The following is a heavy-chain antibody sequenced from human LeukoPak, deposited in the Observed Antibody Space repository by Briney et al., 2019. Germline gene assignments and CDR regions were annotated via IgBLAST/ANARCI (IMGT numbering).Heavy chain of an antibody. Sequence: GGSLRLSCAASGFTFSSYAMHWVRQAPGKGLEWVAVTSYDGSNKYYADSVKGRFTISRDNSKNTLYLQMNSLRAEDTAVYYCARDPNSSGYYFPSYFDYWGQGTLVTVSS. D-gene: IGHD3-22*01. V-gene: IGHV3-30-3*01. J-gene: IGHJ4*02. CDR3: ARDPNSSGYYFPSYFDY. CDR2: TSYDGSNK. CDR1: GFTFSSYA.